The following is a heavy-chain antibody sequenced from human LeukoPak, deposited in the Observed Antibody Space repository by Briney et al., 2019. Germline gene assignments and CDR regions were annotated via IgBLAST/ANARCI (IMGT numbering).Heavy chain of an antibody. V-gene: IGHV2-5*02. Sequence: ESGPTLVKPTQTLTLTCTFSGFSLSTSGVGVGWIRQPPGKALEWLALIYWDNDKRYSPSLKSRLTITKDTSKNQVVLTMTNIDPVDTATYYCAHRGGNFQLDYWGQGTLVTVSS. J-gene: IGHJ4*02. CDR3: AHRGGNFQLDY. CDR1: GFSLSTSGVG. D-gene: IGHD1-7*01. CDR2: IYWDNDK.